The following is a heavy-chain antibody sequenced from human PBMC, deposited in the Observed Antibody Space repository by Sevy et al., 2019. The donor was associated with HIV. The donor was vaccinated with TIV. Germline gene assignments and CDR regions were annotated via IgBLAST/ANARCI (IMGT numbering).Heavy chain of an antibody. CDR3: AREGDQQPFDY. D-gene: IGHD6-13*01. J-gene: IGHJ4*02. CDR1: GFTFSTYA. CDR2: TSGRGGMT. V-gene: IGHV3-23*01. Sequence: GGSLRLSCAASGFTFSTYAMNWVRQAPGKGLEWVSATSGRGGMTYYADSVKGRFTISRDNSKNTLYLQMNSLRAEDTAEYYCAREGDQQPFDYWGQGTLVTVSS.